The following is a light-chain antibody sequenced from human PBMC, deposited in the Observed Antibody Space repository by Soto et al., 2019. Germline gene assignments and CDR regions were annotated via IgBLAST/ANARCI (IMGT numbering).Light chain of an antibody. CDR1: SSDVGGNKY. Sequence: QYALTQPPSVSGSPGKSITISCTGTSSDVGGNKYVSWYQQYPGKVPKLLINKVSNRPSGVSNRFSGSKAGNTASLTISGLLAEHEADYFCTSSTSDSLYVFGTGSKGTVL. CDR3: TSSTSDSLYV. CDR2: KVS. J-gene: IGLJ1*01. V-gene: IGLV2-14*01.